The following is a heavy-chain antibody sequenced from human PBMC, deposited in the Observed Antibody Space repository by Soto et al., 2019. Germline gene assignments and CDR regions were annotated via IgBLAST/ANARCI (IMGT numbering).Heavy chain of an antibody. J-gene: IGHJ4*02. CDR1: GGSISSGGYY. CDR2: IYYSGST. Sequence: SETLSLTCTVSGGSISSGGYYWSWIRQHPGKGLEWIGYIYYSGSTYYNPSVKSRVTISVDTSKNQFSLKLSSVTAADTAVYYCARVVSTRHFDYWGQGTLVTVS. D-gene: IGHD3-22*01. CDR3: ARVVSTRHFDY. V-gene: IGHV4-31*03.